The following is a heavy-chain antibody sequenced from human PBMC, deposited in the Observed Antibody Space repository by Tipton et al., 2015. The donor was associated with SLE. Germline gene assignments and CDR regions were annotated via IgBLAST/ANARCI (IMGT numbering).Heavy chain of an antibody. CDR3: ARDVRTSHYYYYMDV. CDR2: IYYSGST. D-gene: IGHD1-1*01. V-gene: IGHV4-31*03. J-gene: IGHJ6*03. CDR1: GGSVSSGGYY. Sequence: TLSLTCTVSGGSVSSGGYYWSWIRQHPGKGLEWIGYIYYSGSTYYNPSLKSRVTISVDTSKNQFPLKLSSVTAADTAVYYCARDVRTSHYYYYMDVWGKGTTVTVSS.